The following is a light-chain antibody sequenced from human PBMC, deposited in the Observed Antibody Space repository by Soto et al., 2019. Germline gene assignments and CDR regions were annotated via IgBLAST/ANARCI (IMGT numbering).Light chain of an antibody. CDR2: AVS. CDR1: QGIRNA. J-gene: IGKJ1*01. CDR3: LQYITFPRT. V-gene: IGKV1-17*01. Sequence: DIQMTQSPSSLSASVGDRVTITYRASQGIRNALNWYQKKPGKAPERLIYAVSTLQSGVPSRFSGSGSGTEFTLTISSLQPEDFASYYCLQYITFPRTFGQGTKVEVK.